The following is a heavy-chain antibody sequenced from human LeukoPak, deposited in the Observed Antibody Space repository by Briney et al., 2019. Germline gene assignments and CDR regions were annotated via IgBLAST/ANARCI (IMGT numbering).Heavy chain of an antibody. D-gene: IGHD5-18*01. Sequence: PGGSPRLSCAASGFTFSSYAMHWVRQAPGKGLEWVAVISYDGSNKYYADSVKGRFTISRDNSKNTLYLQMNSLRAEDTAVYYCARVRGYSGSYFDYWGQGTLVTVSS. CDR3: ARVRGYSGSYFDY. CDR1: GFTFSSYA. J-gene: IGHJ4*02. V-gene: IGHV3-30*04. CDR2: ISYDGSNK.